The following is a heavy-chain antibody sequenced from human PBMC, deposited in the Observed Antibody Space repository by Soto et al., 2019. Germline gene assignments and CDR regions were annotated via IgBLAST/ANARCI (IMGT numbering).Heavy chain of an antibody. CDR3: AREDSYGWSGESLDV. CDR1: GGSFSSDH. Sequence: PSETLSLTCNVSGGSFSSDHWGWIRQPPGKGLEWIGKINNSGITNYNPSLKSRATISVDTSKNQFSLTLTSVTAADTAVYYCAREDSYGWSGESLDVWGQGTTVTVSS. J-gene: IGHJ6*02. CDR2: INNSGIT. D-gene: IGHD6-19*01. V-gene: IGHV4-59*12.